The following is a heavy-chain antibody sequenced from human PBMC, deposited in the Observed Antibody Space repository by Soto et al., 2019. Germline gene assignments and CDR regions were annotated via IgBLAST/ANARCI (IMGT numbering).Heavy chain of an antibody. V-gene: IGHV3-48*02. CDR3: AREQGGRGWFDP. J-gene: IGHJ5*02. CDR1: GFTFSSYS. CDR2: ISSSSSTI. D-gene: IGHD3-16*01. Sequence: EVQLVESGGGLVQPGGSLRLSCAASGFTFSSYSMNWVRQAPGKGLEWVSYISSSSSTIYYADSVKGRFTISRDNAKNSLYPGMNSVRDEDTAVYYCAREQGGRGWFDPWGQGTLVTF.